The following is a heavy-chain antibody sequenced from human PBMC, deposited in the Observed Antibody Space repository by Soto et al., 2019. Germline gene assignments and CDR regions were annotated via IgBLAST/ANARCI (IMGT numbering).Heavy chain of an antibody. J-gene: IGHJ3*02. V-gene: IGHV4-59*08. CDR1: GGSISSYY. CDR2: IYYSGST. Sequence: SETLSLTCTVSGGSISSYYWSWFRQPPGKGLEWIGYIYYSGSTNYNPSLKSRVTISVDTSKNQFSLKLSSVTAADTAVYYCARRGGQLQISDFDIWGQGTMVT. CDR3: ARRGGQLQISDFDI. D-gene: IGHD1-1*01.